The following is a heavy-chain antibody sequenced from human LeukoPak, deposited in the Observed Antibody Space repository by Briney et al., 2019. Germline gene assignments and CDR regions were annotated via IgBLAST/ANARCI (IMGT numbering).Heavy chain of an antibody. V-gene: IGHV3-30*18. J-gene: IGHJ4*02. Sequence: GGSLRLSCAASGFTFCSYGMQWVREAPGKGLERVAVISYDGSNKYYADTVKRRFTISRDNSKNTLYLQMNSLRAEDTAVYYCAKDRSGSYSQGFDYWGQGTLVTVSS. CDR1: GFTFCSYG. D-gene: IGHD1-26*01. CDR3: AKDRSGSYSQGFDY. CDR2: ISYDGSNK.